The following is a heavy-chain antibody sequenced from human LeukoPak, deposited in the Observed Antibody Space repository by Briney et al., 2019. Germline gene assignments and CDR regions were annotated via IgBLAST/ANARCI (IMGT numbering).Heavy chain of an antibody. J-gene: IGHJ4*02. Sequence: PSETLSLTCSVSGGSISSYYWSWIRQPPGKGLEWIGHNYYSGTTNYNPSLKSRVTISVDRSKNQFSLRLTSVTAADTAVYYCARESASAGPHFEHWGRGILVTVSS. CDR3: ARESASAGPHFEH. CDR1: GGSISSYY. D-gene: IGHD6-13*01. V-gene: IGHV4-59*13. CDR2: NYYSGTT.